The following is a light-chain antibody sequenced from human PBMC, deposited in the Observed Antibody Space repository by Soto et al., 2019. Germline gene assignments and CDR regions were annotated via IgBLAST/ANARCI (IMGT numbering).Light chain of an antibody. V-gene: IGLV2-11*01. J-gene: IGLJ1*01. CDR3: CSYAGSSSYV. CDR1: SSDVGGCNY. CDR2: TVT. Sequence: QSVLTQPRSVSGSPGQSVTISCTGTSSDVGGCNYASWYQQHPGKAPKLMIYTVTKRPSGVPDRFSGSKSDNTASLTISGLQADDEADYYCCSYAGSSSYVFGTGTKVTVL.